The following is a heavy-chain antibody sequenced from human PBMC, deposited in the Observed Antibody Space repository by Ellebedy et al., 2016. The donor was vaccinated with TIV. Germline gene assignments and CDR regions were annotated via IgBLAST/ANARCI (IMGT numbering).Heavy chain of an antibody. CDR3: AKGRGGGSDSSAPRYYFDS. Sequence: GESLKISCAASGFTFTSYAMSWVRQAPGKGLEWVSTISHTGTRTYYADSVEGRFTVSRDTSKKTLYLQMKSLRAEATAIYYCAKGRGGGSDSSAPRYYFDSWGLGTLVTVSS. J-gene: IGHJ4*02. D-gene: IGHD3-22*01. CDR1: GFTFTSYA. V-gene: IGHV3-23*01. CDR2: ISHTGTRT.